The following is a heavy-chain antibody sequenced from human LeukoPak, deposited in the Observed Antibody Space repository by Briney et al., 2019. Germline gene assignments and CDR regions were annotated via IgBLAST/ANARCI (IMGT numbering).Heavy chain of an antibody. CDR1: GFRFSDYI. J-gene: IGHJ4*02. Sequence: PGGSLRLSCVASGFRFSDYIMHRVRQAPGKGLEYVSAIRSDGSSTVYPNSVKGRFTISRDNSKSTLYLHLGSLRAEDTAVYYCTRRYGDHSGWAGYHDSWGQGTLVTVSS. D-gene: IGHD6-19*01. CDR2: IRSDGSST. CDR3: TRRYGDHSGWAGYHDS. V-gene: IGHV3-64*01.